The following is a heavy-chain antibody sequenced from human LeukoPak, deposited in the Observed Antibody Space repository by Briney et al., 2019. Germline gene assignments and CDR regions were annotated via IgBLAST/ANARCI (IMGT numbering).Heavy chain of an antibody. D-gene: IGHD7-27*01. CDR2: IYYPGA. Sequence: PSETLSLTCTVPGGSLSSSSYYWGWTRHPPGKGLEWIGYIYYPGARYHPSLQSRVTISADTSKNQFSLKLISVTAADTAVYYCASRKLGNDYWGQGTLVTVSS. V-gene: IGHV4-61*01. CDR3: ASRKLGNDY. CDR1: GGSLSSSSYY. J-gene: IGHJ4*02.